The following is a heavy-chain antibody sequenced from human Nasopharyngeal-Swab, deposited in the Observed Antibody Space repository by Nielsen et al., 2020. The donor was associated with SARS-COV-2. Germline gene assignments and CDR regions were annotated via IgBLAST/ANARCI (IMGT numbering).Heavy chain of an antibody. CDR3: ARDPTSVAGTGDYYYGMDV. CDR2: INPNSGGT. Sequence: ASVQVSCKASGYTFTGYYMHWVRQAPGQGLEWMGRINPNSGGTNYAQKFQGRVTMTRDTSISTAYMELSRLRSYDTAVYYCARDPTSVAGTGDYYYGMDVWGQGTTVTVSS. CDR1: GYTFTGYY. V-gene: IGHV1-2*06. D-gene: IGHD6-19*01. J-gene: IGHJ6*02.